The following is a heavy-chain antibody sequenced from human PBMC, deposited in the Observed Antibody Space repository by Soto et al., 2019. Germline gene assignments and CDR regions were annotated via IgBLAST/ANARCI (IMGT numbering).Heavy chain of an antibody. CDR2: LGESGNDK. CDR3: AKESYNRPTDLDY. D-gene: IGHD3-10*01. J-gene: IGHJ4*02. CDR1: GFTFSRCA. V-gene: IGHV3-23*01. Sequence: EVQLLESGGGLVQPGGSLRLSCVASGFTFSRCAMSWVRQAPGKGLEWVSGLGESGNDKYYAASVKGRFTISRDNSKNTFYLQTNSLRAEDTAIYYCAKESYNRPTDLDYWGQGIQVTVSS.